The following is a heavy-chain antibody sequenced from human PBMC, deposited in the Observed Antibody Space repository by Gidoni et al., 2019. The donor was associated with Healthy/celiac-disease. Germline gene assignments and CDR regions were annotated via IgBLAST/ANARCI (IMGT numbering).Heavy chain of an antibody. Sequence: EVQLVETGGGLIQPGGSLRLSCAASGFTVSSNYMSWVRQAPGKGLEWVSVIYSGGSTYYADSVKGRFTISRDNSKNTLYLQMNSLRAEDTAVYYCARSPDYGDYLWVVDWGQGTLVTVSS. CDR1: GFTVSSNY. CDR3: ARSPDYGDYLWVVD. D-gene: IGHD4-17*01. J-gene: IGHJ4*02. V-gene: IGHV3-53*02. CDR2: IYSGGST.